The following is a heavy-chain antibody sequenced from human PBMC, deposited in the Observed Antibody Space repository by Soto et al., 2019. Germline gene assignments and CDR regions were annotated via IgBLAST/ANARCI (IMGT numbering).Heavy chain of an antibody. CDR2: ISHSGST. J-gene: IGHJ4*02. V-gene: IGHV4-34*01. CDR1: GGSFSGYY. D-gene: IGHD7-27*01. CDR3: ARLAIWGYYFDY. Sequence: TSETLSLTCAVYGGSFSGYYWSWIRQPPGKGLEWIGEISHSGSTNYNPSLKSRVTISVDTSKNQFSLKLSSVTAADTAVYYCARLAIWGYYFDYWGQGTLVTVSS.